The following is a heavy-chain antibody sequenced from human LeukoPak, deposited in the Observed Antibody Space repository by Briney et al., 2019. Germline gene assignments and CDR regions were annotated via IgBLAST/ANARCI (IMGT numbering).Heavy chain of an antibody. D-gene: IGHD2-2*01. V-gene: IGHV4-30-2*01. CDR3: ARGRGCSSTSCYLRWFDP. Sequence: PSQTLSLTCAVSGGSISSGGYSWSWIRQPPGQGLEWIGYIYHSGSTYYNPSLKSRVTISVDRSKNQFSLKLSSVTAADTAVYYCARGRGCSSTSCYLRWFDPWGQGTLVTVSS. J-gene: IGHJ5*02. CDR2: IYHSGST. CDR1: GGSISSGGYS.